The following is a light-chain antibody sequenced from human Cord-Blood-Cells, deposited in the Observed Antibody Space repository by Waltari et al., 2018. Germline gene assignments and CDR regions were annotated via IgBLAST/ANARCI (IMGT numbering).Light chain of an antibody. CDR2: GAP. J-gene: IGKJ1*01. CDR3: QQYGSSPT. V-gene: IGKV3-20*01. Sequence: EIVLTQSPGTLSLSPGERATLSCRDSQSVSSSYLAWYQQKPGQAPSLLIYGAPSRATGIPDRFSGSGSGTDFTLTLRRLEPEDFAVYYCQQYGSSPTFGQGTKVEIK. CDR1: QSVSSSY.